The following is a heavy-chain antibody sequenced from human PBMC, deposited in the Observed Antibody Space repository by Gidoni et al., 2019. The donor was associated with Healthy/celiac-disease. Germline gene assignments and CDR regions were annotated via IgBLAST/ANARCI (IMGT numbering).Heavy chain of an antibody. D-gene: IGHD6-19*01. V-gene: IGHV1-69*06. Sequence: QVQLVQSGAEVKKPGSSVKVSCKASGGTFSSYAISWVRQAPGQGLEWMGGIIPIFGTANYAQKFQGRVTITADKSTSTAYMELSSLRSEDTAVYYCARVLLYSSGWSPSGYFDYWGQGTLVTVSS. CDR2: IIPIFGTA. CDR3: ARVLLYSSGWSPSGYFDY. J-gene: IGHJ4*02. CDR1: GGTFSSYA.